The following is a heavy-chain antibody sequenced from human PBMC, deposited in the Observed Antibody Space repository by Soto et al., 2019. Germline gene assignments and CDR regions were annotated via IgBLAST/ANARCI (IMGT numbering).Heavy chain of an antibody. CDR2: ISAYNGNT. V-gene: IGHV1-18*01. Sequence: QVQLVQSGAEVKKPGASVKVSFNASGYTLTRYGLSWVRQAPGQRLEWMGWISAYNGNTNYAQKLQGRVTMTTDTSTSTAYMELRSLRSDDTAVYYCARPLSAVSDYGMDVWGQGTTVTVSS. D-gene: IGHD3-9*01. CDR1: GYTLTRYG. CDR3: ARPLSAVSDYGMDV. J-gene: IGHJ6*02.